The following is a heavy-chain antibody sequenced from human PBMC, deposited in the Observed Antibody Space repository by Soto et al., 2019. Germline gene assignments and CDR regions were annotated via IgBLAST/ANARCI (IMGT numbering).Heavy chain of an antibody. CDR3: ASSGYDFWSGPGAFDI. D-gene: IGHD3-3*01. CDR1: GFTFSSYG. Sequence: GGSLRLSCAASGFTFSSYGMHWVRQAPGKGLEWVAVIWYDGSNKYYADSVKGRFTISRDNSKNTLYLQMNSLRAEDTAVYYCASSGYDFWSGPGAFDIWGQGTMVTVSS. V-gene: IGHV3-33*01. J-gene: IGHJ3*02. CDR2: IWYDGSNK.